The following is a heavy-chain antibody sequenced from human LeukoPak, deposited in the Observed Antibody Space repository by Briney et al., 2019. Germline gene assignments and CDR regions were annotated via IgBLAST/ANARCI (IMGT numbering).Heavy chain of an antibody. D-gene: IGHD3-10*01. Sequence: ASVKVSCKASGGTFSSYAISWVRQAPGQGLEWMGRIIPILGIANYAQKFQGRVTITADKSTSTAYMELSSLRSEDTAVYYCARYMSPRSGSYLRVWGQGTTVTVSS. V-gene: IGHV1-69*04. CDR1: GGTFSSYA. J-gene: IGHJ6*02. CDR3: ARYMSPRSGSYLRV. CDR2: IIPILGIA.